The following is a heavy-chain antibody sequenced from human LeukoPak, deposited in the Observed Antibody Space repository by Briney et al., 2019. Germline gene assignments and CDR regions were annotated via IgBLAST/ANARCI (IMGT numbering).Heavy chain of an antibody. V-gene: IGHV3-23*01. CDR1: GFAFSSYA. J-gene: IGHJ4*02. CDR2: IDAGGHNT. Sequence: GGSLRLSCAASGFAFSSYAMSWVRQAPGKGPEWVSGIDAGGHNTYYADSVKGRFTISRDSFKNTLYLQINSLRVDDTAVYYCAREQWLIGYYFDYWGQGTLVTVS. D-gene: IGHD6-19*01. CDR3: AREQWLIGYYFDY.